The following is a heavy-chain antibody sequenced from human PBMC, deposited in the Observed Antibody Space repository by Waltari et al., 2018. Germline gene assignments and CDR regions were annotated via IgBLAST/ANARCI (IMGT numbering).Heavy chain of an antibody. CDR3: ARSLIWGYDDWYFDL. J-gene: IGHJ2*01. Sequence: QVQLVQSGAEVKKPGASVTVYCKPSGSTFTGYYMHWVRQAPGQGLEWMGWINPNSGGTNYAQKFQGRVTMTRDTSISTAYMELSRLRSDDTAVYYCARSLIWGYDDWYFDLWGRGTLVTVSS. D-gene: IGHD2-15*01. CDR1: GSTFTGYY. V-gene: IGHV1-2*02. CDR2: INPNSGGT.